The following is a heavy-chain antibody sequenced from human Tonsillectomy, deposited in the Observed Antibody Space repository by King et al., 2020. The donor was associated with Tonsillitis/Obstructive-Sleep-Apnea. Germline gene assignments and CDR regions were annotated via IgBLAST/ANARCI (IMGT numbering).Heavy chain of an antibody. Sequence: EVQLVESGGGLVQPGGSLRLSCSASGFTFSSYAMHWVRQAPGKGLEYVSAISSNGGSTYYADSVKGRFTISRDNSKNTLYLQMSSLRAEDTAVYYCVKGPWGGAPVYYYWGQGTLVTVSS. D-gene: IGHD3-16*01. CDR2: ISSNGGST. V-gene: IGHV3-64D*06. J-gene: IGHJ4*02. CDR1: GFTFSSYA. CDR3: VKGPWGGAPVYYY.